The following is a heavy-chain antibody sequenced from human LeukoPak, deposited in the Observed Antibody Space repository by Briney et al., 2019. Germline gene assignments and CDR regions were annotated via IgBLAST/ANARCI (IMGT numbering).Heavy chain of an antibody. J-gene: IGHJ6*03. V-gene: IGHV3-23*01. Sequence: PGGSLRLSCAASGFTFSSYGMSWVRQAPGKGLEWVSAITGSGGTTYYADSVKGRFTISRDNSKNTLYLQMNSLRAEDTAVYYCAKSARYGSGSRAYYYYYMDVWGKGTTVTISS. D-gene: IGHD3-10*01. CDR1: GFTFSSYG. CDR3: AKSARYGSGSRAYYYYYMDV. CDR2: ITGSGGTT.